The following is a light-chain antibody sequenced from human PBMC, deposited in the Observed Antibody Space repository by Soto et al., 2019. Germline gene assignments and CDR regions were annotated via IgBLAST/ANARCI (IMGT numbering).Light chain of an antibody. J-gene: IGKJ4*02. V-gene: IGKV1-39*01. CDR2: AAS. CDR3: QQSYSTPLT. CDR1: QRVSSN. Sequence: EIQMTQSPSSLCASVGDRATIXCRASQRVSSNFIWCQQKPGEAPKRLIYAASSLQTVAPPSFSGSGSATAFTPPISSLQPEDFATYYCQQSYSTPLTFGGGTKVDIK.